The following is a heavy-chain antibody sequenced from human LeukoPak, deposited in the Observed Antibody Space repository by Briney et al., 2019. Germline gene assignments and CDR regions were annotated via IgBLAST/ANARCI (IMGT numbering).Heavy chain of an antibody. CDR2: INPNSGGT. CDR3: ARDIVVVPAARRDVFDY. Sequence: ASVKVSCXASGYTFTGYYMHWVRQAPGQGLEWMGWINPNSGGTNYAQKFQGRVTMTRDTSISTAYMELSRLRSDDTAVYYCARDIVVVPAARRDVFDYWGQGTLVTVSS. CDR1: GYTFTGYY. V-gene: IGHV1-2*02. D-gene: IGHD2-2*01. J-gene: IGHJ4*02.